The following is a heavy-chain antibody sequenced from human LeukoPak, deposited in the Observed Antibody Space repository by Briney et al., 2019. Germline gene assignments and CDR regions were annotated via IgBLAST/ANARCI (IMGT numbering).Heavy chain of an antibody. Sequence: GGSLRLSCAASGFTFSSYGMHWVRQAPGKGLEWVAVIWYDGSDKYYADSVKGRFSISRDNSKNTLYLQMSSLRAEDTAVYYCARELPPVVNFYFDSWGQGALVTVSS. CDR3: ARELPPVVNFYFDS. J-gene: IGHJ4*02. D-gene: IGHD3-22*01. CDR1: GFTFSSYG. V-gene: IGHV3-33*08. CDR2: IWYDGSDK.